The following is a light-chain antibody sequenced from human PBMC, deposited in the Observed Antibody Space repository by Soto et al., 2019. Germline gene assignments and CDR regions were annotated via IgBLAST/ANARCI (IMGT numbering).Light chain of an antibody. Sequence: EVVLTQSPGTLSLSPGERATRSCRASQSVTSSYLAWYQQRPGQAPGLRFYAATSRATGIQDRFSGSGSGTDFTLSISGLEPEVFAVYYCQHYGDSVTLTFGKGTKVEI. V-gene: IGKV3-20*01. CDR2: AAT. CDR3: QHYGDSVTLT. CDR1: QSVTSSY. J-gene: IGKJ1*01.